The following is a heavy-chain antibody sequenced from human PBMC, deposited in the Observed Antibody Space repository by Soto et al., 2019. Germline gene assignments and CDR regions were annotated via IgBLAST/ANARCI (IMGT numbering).Heavy chain of an antibody. CDR2: MNPNSGNT. CDR3: ARVGYYYDSSGYYLSFDY. Sequence: QVQLVQSGAEVKKPGASVKVSCKAPGYTFTSYDINRGRQATGQGLEWRGWMNPNSGNTGDAQKFQGRVTITRNTSISTDYIELSSLRSEDTAVYYCARVGYYYDSSGYYLSFDYWGQGTLVTVSS. D-gene: IGHD3-22*01. V-gene: IGHV1-8*01. CDR1: GYTFTSYD. J-gene: IGHJ4*02.